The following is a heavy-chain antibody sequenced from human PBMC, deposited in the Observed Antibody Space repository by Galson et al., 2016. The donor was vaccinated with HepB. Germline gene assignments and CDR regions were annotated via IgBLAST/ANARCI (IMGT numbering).Heavy chain of an antibody. J-gene: IGHJ4*02. Sequence: ETLSLTCTVSGGSISSYYWSWIRQPPGKGLEWIGHIYNSGSTKYNPSLRSRVAMSIDKSKNQLSPILTSVTAADSAVYYCARERAKVIDYWGQGTLVTVTS. V-gene: IGHV4-59*12. D-gene: IGHD4/OR15-4a*01. CDR1: GGSISSYY. CDR2: IYNSGST. CDR3: ARERAKVIDY.